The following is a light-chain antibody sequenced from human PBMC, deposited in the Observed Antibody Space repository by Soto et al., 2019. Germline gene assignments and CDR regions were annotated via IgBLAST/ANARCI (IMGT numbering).Light chain of an antibody. CDR2: DAT. V-gene: IGKV3-11*01. J-gene: IGKJ4*01. Sequence: PGERATLSCRASQSVSSYLAWYQQKPGQAPRLLISDATNRATGIPARFSGSGSGTDFTLTIDRLEPEDFAVYYCQKRINWPLTCGGGTKVDIK. CDR1: QSVSSY. CDR3: QKRINWPLT.